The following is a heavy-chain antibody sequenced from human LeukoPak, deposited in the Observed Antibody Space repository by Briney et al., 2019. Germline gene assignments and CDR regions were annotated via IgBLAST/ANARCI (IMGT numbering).Heavy chain of an antibody. V-gene: IGHV1-18*01. CDR2: ISAYNGNT. CDR1: GYTFTSYG. CDR3: ARDRSSSWYERTNFDY. J-gene: IGHJ4*02. Sequence: ASVKVSCKASGYTFTSYGISWVRQAPGLGLEWMGWISAYNGNTNYAQKLQGRVTMTTDTSTSTAYMELRSLRSDDTAVYYCARDRSSSWYERTNFDYWGQGTLVTVSS. D-gene: IGHD6-13*01.